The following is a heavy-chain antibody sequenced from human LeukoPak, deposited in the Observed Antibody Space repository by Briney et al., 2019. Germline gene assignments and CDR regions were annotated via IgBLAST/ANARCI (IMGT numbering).Heavy chain of an antibody. Sequence: SETLSLTCTVSGGSISSGSYYWSWLRQPAGTGLEWIGRIYTSGSTNYNPSLKSRVTISVDTSKNQFSLRLSSVTAADTAVYYCARTVPYYDFWSGYYPWGQGTLVTVSS. CDR3: ARTVPYYDFWSGYYP. CDR2: IYTSGST. J-gene: IGHJ4*02. V-gene: IGHV4-61*02. D-gene: IGHD3-3*01. CDR1: GGSISSGSYY.